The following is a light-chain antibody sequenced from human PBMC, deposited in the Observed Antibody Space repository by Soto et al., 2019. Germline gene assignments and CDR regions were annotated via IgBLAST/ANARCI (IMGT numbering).Light chain of an antibody. CDR2: GAS. V-gene: IGKV3-20*01. Sequence: TQSPSTLSASVGDRVTITCRASQSVSSSYLAWYQQKPGQAPRLLIYGASSRATGIPDRFSGSGSGTDFTLTISRLEPEDFAVYYCPQYGSSPETFGQGTKVEIK. J-gene: IGKJ1*01. CDR3: PQYGSSPET. CDR1: QSVSSSY.